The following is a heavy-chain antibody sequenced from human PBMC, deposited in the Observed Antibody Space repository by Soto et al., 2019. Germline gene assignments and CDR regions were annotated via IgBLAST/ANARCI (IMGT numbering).Heavy chain of an antibody. CDR2: ISYDSSKK. CDR1: GFTFSYG. J-gene: IGHJ4*02. V-gene: IGHV3-30*18. D-gene: IGHD2-15*01. CDR3: AKLVIGYCSGNTCDDY. Sequence: VQLLESGGGLIQPGGSLRLSCAASGFTFSYGIHWLRQAPGKGLEWVAFISYDSSKKFYGDSVKGRFTISRDNSKNTQFLQMNSLRAEDTAVYYCAKLVIGYCSGNTCDDYWGQGTLVAVSS.